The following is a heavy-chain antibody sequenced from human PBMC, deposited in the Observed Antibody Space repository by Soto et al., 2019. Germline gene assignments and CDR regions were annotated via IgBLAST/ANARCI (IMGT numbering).Heavy chain of an antibody. CDR2: ISGSVGST. J-gene: IGHJ4*02. Sequence: GGSLRLSCTASGCIFSDHGMHWVRQAPGKGLEWVASISGSVGSTFYADSVKGRFTISRDNYLNTLDLQLNSLRAEDTAVYYCAKDRTITSRTFDSWGQGALVTVSS. CDR3: AKDRTITSRTFDS. V-gene: IGHV3-23*01. CDR1: GCIFSDHG. D-gene: IGHD1-20*01.